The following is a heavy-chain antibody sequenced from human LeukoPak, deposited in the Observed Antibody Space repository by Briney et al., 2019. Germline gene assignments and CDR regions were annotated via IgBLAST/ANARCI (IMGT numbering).Heavy chain of an antibody. CDR1: GFTFSSYG. Sequence: GRPLRLSCAASGFTFSSYGMHWVRQAPGKGLEWEAVISYDGSNKYYADSVKGRFTISRDNSKNTLYLQMNSLRAEDTAVYYCAKSSGSYSYYFDYWGQGTLVTVSS. CDR2: ISYDGSNK. J-gene: IGHJ4*02. D-gene: IGHD1-26*01. V-gene: IGHV3-30*18. CDR3: AKSSGSYSYYFDY.